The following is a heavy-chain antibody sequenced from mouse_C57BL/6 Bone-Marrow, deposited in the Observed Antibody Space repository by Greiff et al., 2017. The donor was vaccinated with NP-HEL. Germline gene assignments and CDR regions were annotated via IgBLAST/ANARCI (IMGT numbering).Heavy chain of an antibody. J-gene: IGHJ4*01. CDR3: ARSAYYSNYDAMDY. CDR1: GYTFTSYW. CDR2: IYPGSGST. Sequence: QVQLQQPGAELVKPGASVKLSCKASGYTFTSYWITWVKQRPGQGLEWIGDIYPGSGSTNYNEKFKSKATLTVDTSSSTVYMQLSSLTSEDAAVYYGARSAYYSNYDAMDYWGQGTSVTVSS. V-gene: IGHV1-55*01. D-gene: IGHD2-5*01.